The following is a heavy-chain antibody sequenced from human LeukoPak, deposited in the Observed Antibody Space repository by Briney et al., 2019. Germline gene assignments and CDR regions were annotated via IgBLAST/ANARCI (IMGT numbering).Heavy chain of an antibody. V-gene: IGHV1-46*01. CDR2: INPSGGST. CDR3: ARDLVAMVRGVGNWFDP. CDR1: GYTFTSYY. D-gene: IGHD3-10*01. Sequence: ASVKVSCKASGYTFTSYYMHWVRHAPGQGLEWMGIINPSGGSTSYAQKFQGRVTMTRDTSTGTVYMELSSLRSEDTAVYYCARDLVAMVRGVGNWFDPWGQGTLVTVSS. J-gene: IGHJ5*02.